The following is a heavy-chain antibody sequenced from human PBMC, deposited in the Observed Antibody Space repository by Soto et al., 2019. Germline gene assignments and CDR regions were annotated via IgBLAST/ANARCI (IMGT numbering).Heavy chain of an antibody. V-gene: IGHV1-58*01. J-gene: IGHJ2*01. CDR3: AAISNYYDSSGAWYFDL. Sequence: GTSVKVSCKASGFSFTSSAVQWVRRARGQRLEWIGWIVVGSGNTNYAQKFQERVTITRDMSTSTAYMELSSLRSEDTAVYYCAAISNYYDSSGAWYFDLWGRGTLVTVSS. CDR1: GFSFTSSA. D-gene: IGHD3-22*01. CDR2: IVVGSGNT.